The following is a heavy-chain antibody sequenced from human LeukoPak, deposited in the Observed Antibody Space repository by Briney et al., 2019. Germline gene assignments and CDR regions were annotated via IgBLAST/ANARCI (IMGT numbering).Heavy chain of an antibody. V-gene: IGHV3-33*08. CDR3: VRDANYYFDY. Sequence: GRSLGLLCGASGFTFRNYCMHWVRQAPGKGPEWVALIWNDGSNKYYPDSVKGRFTISRDNSKNTLFLQMNSLRAEDTAVYHCVRDANYYFDYWGQGTLVTVSS. CDR2: IWNDGSNK. D-gene: IGHD1-1*01. CDR1: GFTFRNYC. J-gene: IGHJ4*02.